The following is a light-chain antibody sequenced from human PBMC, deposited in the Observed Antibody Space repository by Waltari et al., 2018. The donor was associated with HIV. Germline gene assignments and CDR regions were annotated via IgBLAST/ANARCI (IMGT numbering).Light chain of an antibody. Sequence: EVVMTQSPATLSVSPGERATLSCRASQSVSSHLAWYQQRPGQSPRLLIYGASTRATGIPDRFSGSGSGTEFTLTISSLQSEDFALYHCQHYDRWPWGFGQGTKVEIK. V-gene: IGKV3-15*01. CDR2: GAS. J-gene: IGKJ1*01. CDR3: QHYDRWPWG. CDR1: QSVSSH.